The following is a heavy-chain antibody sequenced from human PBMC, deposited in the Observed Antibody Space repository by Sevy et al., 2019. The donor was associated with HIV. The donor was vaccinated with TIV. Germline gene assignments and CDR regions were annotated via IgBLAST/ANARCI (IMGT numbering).Heavy chain of an antibody. Sequence: GGSLRLSCAASGFTFSSYWMHWVRQAPGKGLVWVSRINSDGSSTNYADSMKGRFTISRDNAKNTLYLQMNSLRAEDTAVYYCAREYSGTYYYFDYWGQGTLVTVSS. J-gene: IGHJ4*02. CDR2: INSDGSST. CDR3: AREYSGTYYYFDY. CDR1: GFTFSSYW. D-gene: IGHD1-26*01. V-gene: IGHV3-74*01.